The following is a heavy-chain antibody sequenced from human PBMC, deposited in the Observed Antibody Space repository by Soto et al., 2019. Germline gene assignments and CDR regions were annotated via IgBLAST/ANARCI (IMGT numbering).Heavy chain of an antibody. Sequence: QVQLVQSGAEVKNPGASVKVSCKTSGYTFTKYGVGWVRQAPGQGLEWMGWISGSSGNANYAEKVQGRITLTTDTVTSTAYIELRSLRSDDTAVYYCAREMAGLGGEYDYWGQGTLVTVSS. CDR3: AREMAGLGGEYDY. CDR1: GYTFTKYG. V-gene: IGHV1-18*01. CDR2: ISGSSGNA. J-gene: IGHJ4*02. D-gene: IGHD3-16*01.